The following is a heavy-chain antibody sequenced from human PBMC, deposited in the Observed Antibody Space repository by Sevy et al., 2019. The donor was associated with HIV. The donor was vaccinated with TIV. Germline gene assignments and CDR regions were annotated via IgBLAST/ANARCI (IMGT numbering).Heavy chain of an antibody. CDR1: GFTFSSYW. J-gene: IGHJ5*02. CDR2: INGDGSST. Sequence: GGSLRLSCAASGFTFSSYWMHWVRQAPGKGLVWVSRINGDGSSTTYADSVKGRLPISRDNAKNTLYLQMNSLGAEDTAVYYCAKTSLGLWRGWFDPWGQGTLVTVSS. V-gene: IGHV3-74*01. D-gene: IGHD2-21*01. CDR3: AKTSLGLWRGWFDP.